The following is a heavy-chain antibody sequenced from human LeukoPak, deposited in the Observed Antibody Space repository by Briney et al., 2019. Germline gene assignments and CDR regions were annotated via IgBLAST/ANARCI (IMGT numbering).Heavy chain of an antibody. CDR2: IIPIFATT. D-gene: IGHD2-8*01. CDR1: GGTFSSYV. J-gene: IGHJ4*02. CDR3: AGSFCIHGVYYTRPFDY. Sequence: GASVKVSCKASGGTFSSYVISWVRQAPGQGLEWMGGIIPIFATTNYAQKFQGRVTITADESTSTAYMELSSLRSEDTAVYFCAGSFCIHGVYYTRPFDYWGQGTLVTVSS. V-gene: IGHV1-69*13.